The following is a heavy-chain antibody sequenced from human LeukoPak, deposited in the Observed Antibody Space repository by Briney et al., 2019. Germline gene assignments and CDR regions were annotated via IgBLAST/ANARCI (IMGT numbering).Heavy chain of an antibody. J-gene: IGHJ3*02. CDR3: ARVEYYYGSGSYYSAFDI. D-gene: IGHD3-10*01. V-gene: IGHV4-59*01. Sequence: TASETLSLTCTVSGGSISSYYWSWIRQPPGKGLEWIGYIHYSGSTNYNPSLKSRVTILVDTSKNQFSLKLSSVTAADTAVYYCARVEYYYGSGSYYSAFDIWGQGTMVTVSS. CDR2: IHYSGST. CDR1: GGSISSYY.